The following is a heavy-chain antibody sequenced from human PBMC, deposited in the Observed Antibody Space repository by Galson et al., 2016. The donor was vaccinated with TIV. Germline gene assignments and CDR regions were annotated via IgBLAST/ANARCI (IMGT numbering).Heavy chain of an antibody. Sequence: SLRLSCAASGLIFSNAWMTWVRQEPGKGLEWVGRIRSHFDGGTTDYAAPVKGRFIISRDDSKQTLYLQMTSLKTEDTGVYYCSRGAYGGFLGRYASDSWGQGTLVTVSS. CDR3: SRGAYGGFLGRYASDS. V-gene: IGHV3-15*01. J-gene: IGHJ3*02. CDR2: IRSHFDGGTT. D-gene: IGHD4-23*01. CDR1: GLIFSNAW.